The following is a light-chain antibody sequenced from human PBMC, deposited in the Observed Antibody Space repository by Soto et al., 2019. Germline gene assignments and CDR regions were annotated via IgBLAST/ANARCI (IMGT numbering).Light chain of an antibody. CDR2: EDT. J-gene: IGLJ2*01. CDR3: CSSAGGSTFVV. V-gene: IGLV2-23*02. CDR1: SSDVGSYNF. Sequence: QSVLTQPASVSGSPGQSSTISCTGTSSDVGSYNFVSWYQQHPGKAPKLMIHEDTKRPSGVSNRLSGSKSGNTASLTIGGHRAEDVADYYCCSSAGGSTFVVFGGGTELADL.